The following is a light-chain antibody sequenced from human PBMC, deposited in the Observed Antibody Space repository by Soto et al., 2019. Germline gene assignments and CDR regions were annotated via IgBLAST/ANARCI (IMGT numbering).Light chain of an antibody. CDR2: GAS. J-gene: IGKJ1*01. CDR1: QSVSSF. Sequence: IVLPQSPATLSLSPGERAALTCRASQSVSSFLAWYQQKPGQAPRLLIYGASIRATGIPARFSGSGSGTDFTLTISSLEPEDFAVYYCQQRSNWSPWTFGQGTKVDIK. CDR3: QQRSNWSPWT. V-gene: IGKV3-11*01.